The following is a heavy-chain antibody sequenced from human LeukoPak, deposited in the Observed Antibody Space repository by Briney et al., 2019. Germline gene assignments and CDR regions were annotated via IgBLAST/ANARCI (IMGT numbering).Heavy chain of an antibody. Sequence: TSETLSLTCTVSGGSISSSSYYWGWIRQPPGKGLEWIGSIYYSGSTYYNPSLKSRVTISVDTSKNQFSLKLSSVTAADTAVYYCAREVPFKCYFDYWGQGTLVTVSS. J-gene: IGHJ4*02. V-gene: IGHV4-39*07. D-gene: IGHD3-10*01. CDR1: GGSISSSSYY. CDR2: IYYSGST. CDR3: AREVPFKCYFDY.